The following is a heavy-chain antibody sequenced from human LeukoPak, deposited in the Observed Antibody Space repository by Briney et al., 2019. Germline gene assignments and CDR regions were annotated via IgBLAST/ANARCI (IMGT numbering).Heavy chain of an antibody. CDR2: IYHSGST. V-gene: IGHV4-39*07. Sequence: SETLSLTCTVSGGSISSSSYYWGWIRQPPGKGLEWIGSIYHSGSTNYNPSLKSRVTMSVDKPKNQFSLKLSSVTAADTAVYYCARGTYYYYMDVWGKGTTVTVSS. D-gene: IGHD1-1*01. J-gene: IGHJ6*03. CDR1: GGSISSSSYY. CDR3: ARGTYYYYMDV.